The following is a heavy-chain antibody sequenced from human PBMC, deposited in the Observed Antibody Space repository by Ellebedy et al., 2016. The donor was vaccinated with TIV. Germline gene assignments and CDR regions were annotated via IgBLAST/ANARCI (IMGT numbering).Heavy chain of an antibody. D-gene: IGHD2-21*02. CDR3: ARTLRYCGGDCSHQFDF. J-gene: IGHJ4*02. Sequence: SGPTLVKPTQTLTLTCTFSGFSLSTSGMCVSWIRQPPGKALEWLARIDWDDDKYYSTSLKTRLTISKDTSKSQVVLTMTNMDAVDTATYYCARTLRYCGGDCSHQFDFWGQGTLVTVSS. CDR2: IDWDDDK. V-gene: IGHV2-70*11. CDR1: GFSLSTSGMC.